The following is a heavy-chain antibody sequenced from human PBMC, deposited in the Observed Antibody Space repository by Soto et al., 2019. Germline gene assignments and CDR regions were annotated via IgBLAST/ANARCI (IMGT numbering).Heavy chain of an antibody. CDR3: ARVKYSYGQTHWYFDL. Sequence: QVQLVQSGAEVKKPGSSVKVSCKASGGTFSSYAISWVRQAPGQGLEWMGGIIPIFGTANYAQKFQGRVTITADESTSTAYMELSSLRSGDTAVYYCARVKYSYGQTHWYFDLWGRGTLVTVAS. D-gene: IGHD5-18*01. CDR1: GGTFSSYA. V-gene: IGHV1-69*12. CDR2: IIPIFGTA. J-gene: IGHJ2*01.